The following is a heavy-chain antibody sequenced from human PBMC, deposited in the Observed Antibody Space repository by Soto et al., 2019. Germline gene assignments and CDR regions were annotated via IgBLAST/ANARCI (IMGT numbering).Heavy chain of an antibody. J-gene: IGHJ4*02. V-gene: IGHV1-69*02. CDR1: GGTFSSYT. Sequence: SVKVSCKASGGTFSSYTISWVRQAPGQGLEWMGRIIPILGIANYAQKFQGRVTITADKSTSTAYMELSSLRSEDTAVYYCARVGVLAAAGYFDYWGQGTLVTVSS. D-gene: IGHD6-13*01. CDR3: ARVGVLAAAGYFDY. CDR2: IIPILGIA.